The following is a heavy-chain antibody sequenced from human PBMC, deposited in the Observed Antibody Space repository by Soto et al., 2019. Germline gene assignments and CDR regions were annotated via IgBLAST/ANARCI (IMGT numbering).Heavy chain of an antibody. Sequence: GGSLRLSCAASGFTFSSYGMHWVRQAPGKGLEWVAVIWYDGSNKYYADSVKGRFTISRDNSKNTLYLQMNSLRAEDTAVYYCARDYGDYFYYYYYGMDVWGQGTTVTVPS. D-gene: IGHD4-17*01. J-gene: IGHJ6*02. V-gene: IGHV3-33*01. CDR2: IWYDGSNK. CDR1: GFTFSSYG. CDR3: ARDYGDYFYYYYYGMDV.